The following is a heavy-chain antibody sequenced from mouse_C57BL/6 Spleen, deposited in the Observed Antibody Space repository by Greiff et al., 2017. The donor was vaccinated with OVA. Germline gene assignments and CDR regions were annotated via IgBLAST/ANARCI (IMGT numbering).Heavy chain of an antibody. Sequence: QVQLQQSGAELVKPGASVKISCKASGYAFSSYWMNWVKQRPGKGLEWIGQIYPGDGDTNYNGKFKGKATLTADKSSSTAYMQRSSLTSEDSADYFCARSGDYNYFDYWGQGTTLTVSS. CDR2: IYPGDGDT. CDR1: GYAFSSYW. J-gene: IGHJ2*01. V-gene: IGHV1-80*01. CDR3: ARSGDYNYFDY. D-gene: IGHD2-4*01.